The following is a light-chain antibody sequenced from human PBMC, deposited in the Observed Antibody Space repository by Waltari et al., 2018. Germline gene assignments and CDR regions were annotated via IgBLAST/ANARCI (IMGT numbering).Light chain of an antibody. CDR2: AAS. V-gene: IGKV1-39*01. CDR3: QQSYNTPYT. J-gene: IGKJ2*01. CDR1: QSITTY. Sequence: DIQMTQSPSSLSASVGDRVTITCRASQSITTYLNWYQQKPGKAPNVLIYAASTVQAGVPSRFSGSGSGTDFTLTISSLQPEDFATYYCQQSYNTPYTFGQVTKLEIK.